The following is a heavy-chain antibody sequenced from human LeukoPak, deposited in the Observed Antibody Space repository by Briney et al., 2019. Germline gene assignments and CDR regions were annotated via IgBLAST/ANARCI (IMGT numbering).Heavy chain of an antibody. CDR2: ISAYDGNT. Sequence: ASVKVSCKASGYTFTGYYMHWVRQAPGQGLEWMGWISAYDGNTNSAQNLLGRVSMTTDTSTSTAYMELRSLRSDDTAVYYCARERGRQLGVDPWGQGTLVTVSS. CDR3: ARERGRQLGVDP. D-gene: IGHD3-10*01. V-gene: IGHV1-18*04. J-gene: IGHJ5*02. CDR1: GYTFTGYY.